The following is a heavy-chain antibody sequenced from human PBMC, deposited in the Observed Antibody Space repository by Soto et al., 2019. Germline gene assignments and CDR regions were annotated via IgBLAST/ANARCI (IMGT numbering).Heavy chain of an antibody. V-gene: IGHV4-59*11. J-gene: IGHJ3*01. D-gene: IGHD3-16*01. CDR1: AGSLSSHY. CDR2: VYYSGSP. CDR3: AKAKTALWEALSNSAFDV. Sequence: QVQRQQAGPGLVKPSETLSLTCTVTAGSLSSHYWNWIRQSPGKGLEWIGDVYYSGSPIYNPSLNMRVTISVVTPKNQVSMKLRSVTAADTAMYFCAKAKTALWEALSNSAFDVWGQGTMVTFSS.